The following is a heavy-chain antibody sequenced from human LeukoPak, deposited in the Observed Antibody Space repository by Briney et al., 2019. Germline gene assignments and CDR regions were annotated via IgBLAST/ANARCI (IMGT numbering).Heavy chain of an antibody. V-gene: IGHV1-2*02. Sequence: ASVKVSCKASGYTFTGYYMHWVRQAPGQGLQWMGWISANSGGTNYAQKFQGRVTMTRDTSISTAYMELSRLGSDDTAMYYCARDNSGNYYDYEMDVWGQGTTVTVSS. CDR3: ARDNSGNYYDYEMDV. CDR2: ISANSGGT. CDR1: GYTFTGYY. J-gene: IGHJ6*02. D-gene: IGHD1-26*01.